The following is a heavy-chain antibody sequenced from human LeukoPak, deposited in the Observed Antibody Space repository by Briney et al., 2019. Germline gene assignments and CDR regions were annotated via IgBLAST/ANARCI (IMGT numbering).Heavy chain of an antibody. CDR2: ISGSSSTI. Sequence: PGGSLRLSCAASGFTFSSYSMNWVRQAPGKGLEWISYISGSSSTIYYADSVKGRFTISRDNAKNSLYLQMNSLRVEDTAVYYCARDSDVPFDYWGQGTLVTVSS. CDR1: GFTFSSYS. D-gene: IGHD3-16*01. J-gene: IGHJ4*02. V-gene: IGHV3-48*04. CDR3: ARDSDVPFDY.